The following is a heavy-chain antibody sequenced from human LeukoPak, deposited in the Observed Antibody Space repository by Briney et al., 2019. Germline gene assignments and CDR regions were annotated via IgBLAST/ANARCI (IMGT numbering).Heavy chain of an antibody. Sequence: PSETLSLTCTVSGGSISGYYWSWIRQPPGKGLEWIGYIYYSGSTNYNPSLKSRVTVSVDTSKNQFSLKLSSVTAADTAVYYCARHVPWGTAMVFDYWGQGTLVTVSS. V-gene: IGHV4-59*08. CDR1: GGSISGYY. CDR3: ARHVPWGTAMVFDY. D-gene: IGHD5-18*01. CDR2: IYYSGST. J-gene: IGHJ4*02.